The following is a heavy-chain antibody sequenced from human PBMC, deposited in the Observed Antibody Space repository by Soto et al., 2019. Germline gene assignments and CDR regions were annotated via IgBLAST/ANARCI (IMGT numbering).Heavy chain of an antibody. CDR1: GCSISSGGYS. D-gene: IGHD3-10*01. J-gene: IGHJ5*02. CDR3: ARVPGP. V-gene: IGHV4-30-2*01. CDR2: IYHSGST. Sequence: PSETLSLTCAFSGCSISSGGYSLSWIRQPPGKGLEWIGYIYHSGSTYYNPSLKSRVTISVDRSKNQFSLKLSSVTAADTAVYYCARVPGPWGQGTLVTVSS.